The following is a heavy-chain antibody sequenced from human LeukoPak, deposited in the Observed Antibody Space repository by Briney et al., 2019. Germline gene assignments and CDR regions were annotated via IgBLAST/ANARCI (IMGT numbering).Heavy chain of an antibody. CDR1: GYTFTSYD. D-gene: IGHD5-24*01. V-gene: IGHV1-8*01. CDR2: MNPNSGNT. J-gene: IGHJ6*03. Sequence: GASVKVSCKASGYTFTSYDINWVRQATGQGLEWMGWMNPNSGNTGYAQKFQGRVTMTRNTSISTAYMELSSLRSEDTAVYYCARGGRDGYNYFWGYHYYYYYMDVWGKGTTVTVSS. CDR3: ARGGRDGYNYFWGYHYYYYYMDV.